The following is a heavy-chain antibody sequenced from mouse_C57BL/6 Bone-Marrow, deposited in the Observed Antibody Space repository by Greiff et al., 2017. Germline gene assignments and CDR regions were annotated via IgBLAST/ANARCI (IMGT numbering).Heavy chain of an antibody. CDR1: GYTFTSYW. J-gene: IGHJ4*01. CDR3: AREEDIYYGIPYAMDY. V-gene: IGHV1-55*01. CDR2: IFPGSGST. D-gene: IGHD2-1*01. Sequence: QVQLQQPGAELVKPGASVKMSCKASGYTFTSYWITWVKQRPGQGLEWIGEIFPGSGSTYYNEKFKGKATLTVDTSSSTAYMQLSSLTSEDSAVYFCAREEDIYYGIPYAMDYWGQGTSVTVSS.